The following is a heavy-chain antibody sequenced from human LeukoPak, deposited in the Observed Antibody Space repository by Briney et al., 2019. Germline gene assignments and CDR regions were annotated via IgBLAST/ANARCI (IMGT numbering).Heavy chain of an antibody. J-gene: IGHJ4*02. Sequence: GGSLKLSCAVSGFTFTSYSMNWVRQAPGEGLGWVSAISGSGGSTYYADSVKGRFTISRDNSKNTLYLQMNSLRAEDTAVYYCAKGPGWELRYYFDYWGQGTLVTVSS. CDR1: GFTFTSYS. CDR3: AKGPGWELRYYFDY. CDR2: ISGSGGST. D-gene: IGHD1-26*01. V-gene: IGHV3-23*01.